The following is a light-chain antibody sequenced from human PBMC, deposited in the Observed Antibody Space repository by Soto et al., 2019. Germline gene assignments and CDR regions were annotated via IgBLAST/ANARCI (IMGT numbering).Light chain of an antibody. CDR1: STDVDGYDY. V-gene: IGLV2-14*03. CDR3: SSYTSSAPFYV. CDR2: DVN. J-gene: IGLJ1*01. Sequence: QSVLTQPASVSGSPGQSITISCTGASTDVDGYDYVSWYQQHPGQAPKLMIYDVNNRPSGVSYRFSGSKSGDTASLTISGLQAEDDADYYCSSYTSSAPFYVFGTGTKVTFL.